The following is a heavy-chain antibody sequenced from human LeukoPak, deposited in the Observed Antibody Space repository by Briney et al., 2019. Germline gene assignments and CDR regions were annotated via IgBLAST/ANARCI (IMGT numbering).Heavy chain of an antibody. J-gene: IGHJ6*03. CDR2: IYYSGST. CDR1: GGSISSSSYY. Sequence: PSETLSLTCTVSGGSISSSSYYWGWIRQPPGKGVEWIGSIYYSGSTYYNPSLKNRVTISVDTSKNQFSLKLSSVTAADTAVYYCARLYLGEYSSSSYYYYMDVWGKGTTVTVSS. CDR3: ARLYLGEYSSSSYYYYMDV. V-gene: IGHV4-39*01. D-gene: IGHD6-6*01.